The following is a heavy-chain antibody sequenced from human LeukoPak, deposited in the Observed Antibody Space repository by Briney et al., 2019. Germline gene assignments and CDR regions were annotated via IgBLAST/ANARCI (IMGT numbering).Heavy chain of an antibody. J-gene: IGHJ4*02. CDR1: GFTFSSYG. V-gene: IGHV3-30*02. CDR3: AEGGIVVVPAAIPFDY. D-gene: IGHD2-2*01. CDR2: IRYDGSNK. Sequence: GGSLRLSCAASGFTFSSYGMHWVRQAPGKGLEWVAFIRYDGSNKYYADSVKGRFTISRDNSKNTLYLQMNSLRAEDTAVYYCAEGGIVVVPAAIPFDYWGQGTLVTVSS.